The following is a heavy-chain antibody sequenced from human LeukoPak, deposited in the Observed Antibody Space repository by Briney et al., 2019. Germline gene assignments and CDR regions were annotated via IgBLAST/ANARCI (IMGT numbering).Heavy chain of an antibody. J-gene: IGHJ4*02. V-gene: IGHV3-7*01. CDR2: IGEDGSEK. Sequence: GGSLRLSCAASGLTFSNYWMIWVRQAPGKGLEWVANIGEDGSEKYYVDSVKGRFTISRDNAKNSLYLQMNSLRAEDTAVYYCARDSLAAAFFDHWGQGTLVTVSS. CDR3: ARDSLAAAFFDH. D-gene: IGHD6-13*01. CDR1: GLTFSNYW.